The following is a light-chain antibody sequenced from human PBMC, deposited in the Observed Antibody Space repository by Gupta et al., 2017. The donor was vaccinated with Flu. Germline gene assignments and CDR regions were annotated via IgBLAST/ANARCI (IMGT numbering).Light chain of an antibody. CDR2: DIS. CDR3: QQGNNWPRIT. Sequence: ATLSLSPGERATLSCRASQTVSRYLAWYQQKPGQAPRLLIYDISNRATGIPARFTGSGSGTDFTLTISSREPEDFAIYYCQQGNNWPRITFGGGTKVEIK. J-gene: IGKJ4*01. CDR1: QTVSRY. V-gene: IGKV3-11*01.